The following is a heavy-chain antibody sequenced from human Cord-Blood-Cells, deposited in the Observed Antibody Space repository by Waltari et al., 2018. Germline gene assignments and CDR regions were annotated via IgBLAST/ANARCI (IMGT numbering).Heavy chain of an antibody. CDR1: GGSISSYY. V-gene: IGHV4-59*01. D-gene: IGHD6-25*01. CDR2: IYYSGST. J-gene: IGHJ3*02. Sequence: QVRLQESGPGLVKPSETLSLTCTVSGGSISSYYWSWIRQPPGKGLEWIGYIYYSGSTNYNPSLKSRVTISVDTSKNQFSLKLSSVTAADTAVYYCARDSGRIWGQGTMVTVSS. CDR3: ARDSGRI.